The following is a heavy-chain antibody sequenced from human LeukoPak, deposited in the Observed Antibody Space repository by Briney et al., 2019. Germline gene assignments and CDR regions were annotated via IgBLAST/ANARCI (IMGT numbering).Heavy chain of an antibody. CDR3: ARVGDFWSGYYKGGVYYYYGMDV. V-gene: IGHV7-4-1*02. D-gene: IGHD3-3*01. CDR1: GYTFTSYA. Sequence: ASVKVSCKASGYTFTSYAMNWVRQAPGQGLEWMGWINTNTGNPTYAQGLTGRFVFSLDTSVSTAYLQISSLKAEDTAVYYCARVGDFWSGYYKGGVYYYYGMDVWGQGTTVTVSS. CDR2: INTNTGNP. J-gene: IGHJ6*02.